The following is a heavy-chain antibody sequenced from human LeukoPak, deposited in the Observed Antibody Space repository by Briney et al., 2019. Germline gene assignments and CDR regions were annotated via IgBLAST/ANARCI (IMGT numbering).Heavy chain of an antibody. CDR1: GGSTSNYY. CDR2: ISYSGSS. D-gene: IGHD5-18*01. CDR3: ARARYREDSYGYAGGFYYMDV. Sequence: SETLSLTCTVSGGSTSNYYWSWIRQPPGKGLEWIGYISYSGSSNSHPSLKSRVTISVDMSQTQVYLELSSVTAADTAVYYCARARYREDSYGYAGGFYYMDVWGKGTTVTISS. J-gene: IGHJ6*03. V-gene: IGHV4-59*01.